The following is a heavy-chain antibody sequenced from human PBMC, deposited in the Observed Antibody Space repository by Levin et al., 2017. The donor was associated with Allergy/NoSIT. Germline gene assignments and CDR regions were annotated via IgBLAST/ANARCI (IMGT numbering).Heavy chain of an antibody. V-gene: IGHV4-30-4*01. Sequence: SETLSLTCTVSGGSISSGDYYWSWIRQPPGKGLEWRGDNNYSGSTYYNRSLKSRVTISVDTSKNQFSLKLSSVTAADTAVYYCARVDTSRYCSGGSCYSYYGMDVWGQGTTVTVSS. CDR3: ARVDTSRYCSGGSCYSYYGMDV. CDR2: NNYSGST. J-gene: IGHJ6*02. D-gene: IGHD2-15*01. CDR1: GGSISSGDYY.